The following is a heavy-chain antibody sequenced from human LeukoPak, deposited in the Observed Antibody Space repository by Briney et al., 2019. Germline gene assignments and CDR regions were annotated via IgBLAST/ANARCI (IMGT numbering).Heavy chain of an antibody. CDR2: IIPILGIA. V-gene: IGHV1-69*04. CDR1: GGTFSSYA. Sequence: SVKVSCKASGGTFSSYAISWVRQAPGQGLEWMGRIIPILGIANYAQKFQGRVTITADKSTSTAYMELSSLRSEDTAVYYCARAGYSYDFRANWFDPWGQGTLVTVSP. CDR3: ARAGYSYDFRANWFDP. J-gene: IGHJ5*02. D-gene: IGHD5-18*01.